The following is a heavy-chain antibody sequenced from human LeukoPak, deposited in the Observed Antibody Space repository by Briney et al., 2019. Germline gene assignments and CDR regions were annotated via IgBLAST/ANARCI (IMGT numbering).Heavy chain of an antibody. V-gene: IGHV4-39*01. CDR1: GGSISSNSYY. Sequence: SETLSLTCTVSGGSISSNSYYWGWIRQPPGKGLEWLGNIYYSGSTYYNPSLKSRVTISRDTSKNQFSLKMSSVTAADTAVYYCAGTVTTDYYYGMDVWGQGTTVTVSS. CDR3: AGTVTTDYYYGMDV. D-gene: IGHD4-17*01. J-gene: IGHJ6*02. CDR2: IYYSGST.